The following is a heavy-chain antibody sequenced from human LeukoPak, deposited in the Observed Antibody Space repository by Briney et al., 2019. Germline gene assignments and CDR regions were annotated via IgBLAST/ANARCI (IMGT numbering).Heavy chain of an antibody. CDR2: IKSKTDGGTT. D-gene: IGHD2-8*01. J-gene: IGHJ4*02. Sequence: WESLRLSSAASRFTFSKARMRSLRDPRDKGITAVGRIKSKTDGGTTDYAAPVKGRFTISRDDSKNTLYLQMNSLKTEYTAVYYCTTGWYYFDYWAQGTLVTVPS. CDR3: TTGWYYFDY. CDR1: RFTFSKAR. V-gene: IGHV3-15*01.